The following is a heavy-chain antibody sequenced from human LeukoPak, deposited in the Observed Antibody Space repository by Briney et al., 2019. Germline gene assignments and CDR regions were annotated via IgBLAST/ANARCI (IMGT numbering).Heavy chain of an antibody. CDR3: TRNGRSLDY. V-gene: IGHV3-7*01. CDR2: IKVDGSEK. D-gene: IGHD2-15*01. Sequence: GGSLRLSCAASGFTFSGFWMSGVRQAPGKGLEWVANIKVDGSEKNYVDSVRGRFTISRDNAKNSLYLQMNSLRAEDTAVYYCTRNGRSLDYWGQGTLVTVSS. J-gene: IGHJ4*02. CDR1: GFTFSGFW.